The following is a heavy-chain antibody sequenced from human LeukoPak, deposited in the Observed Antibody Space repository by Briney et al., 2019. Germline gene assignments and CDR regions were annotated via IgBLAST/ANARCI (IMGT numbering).Heavy chain of an antibody. CDR2: ISWNSGSI. Sequence: PGGSLRLSCAASEFIVSANYMSWVRQAPGKGLEWVSGISWNSGSIGYADSVKGRFTISRDNAKNSLYLQMNSLRAEDTAVYYCARDYYGSGSSFPWGQGTLVTVSS. V-gene: IGHV3-9*01. J-gene: IGHJ4*01. CDR1: EFIVSANY. D-gene: IGHD3-10*01. CDR3: ARDYYGSGSSFP.